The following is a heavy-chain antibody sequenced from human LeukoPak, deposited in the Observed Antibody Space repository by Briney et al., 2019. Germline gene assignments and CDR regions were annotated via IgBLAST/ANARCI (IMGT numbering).Heavy chain of an antibody. CDR2: INHSGST. D-gene: IGHD3-22*01. J-gene: IGHJ4*02. Sequence: PSETLSLTCAVSGGSISSSNYWSWVRQPPGKGLEWIGEINHSGSTNYNPSLKSRVTISVDTSKNQFSLKLSSVTAADTAVYYCARGGWNKFDYWGQGTLVTVSS. V-gene: IGHV4-4*02. CDR3: ARGGWNKFDY. CDR1: GGSISSSNY.